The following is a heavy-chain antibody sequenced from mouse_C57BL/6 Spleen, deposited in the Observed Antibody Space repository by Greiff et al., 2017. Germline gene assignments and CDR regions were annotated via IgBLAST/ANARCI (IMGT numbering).Heavy chain of an antibody. J-gene: IGHJ2*01. D-gene: IGHD1-1*01. CDR1: GYAFSSSW. CDR3: ARYGGIYASHYYFDY. Sequence: VQLVESGPELVKPGASVKISCKASGYAFSSSWMNWVKQRPGKGLEWIGRIYPGDGDTNYNGKFNGKATLTADKSSSTAYMQLSSLTSEDSAVYFCARYGGIYASHYYFDYWGQGTTLTVSS. V-gene: IGHV1-82*01. CDR2: IYPGDGDT.